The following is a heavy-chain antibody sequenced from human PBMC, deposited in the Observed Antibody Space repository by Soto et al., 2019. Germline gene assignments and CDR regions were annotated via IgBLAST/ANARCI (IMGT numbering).Heavy chain of an antibody. J-gene: IGHJ5*02. D-gene: IGHD3-22*01. CDR2: IYPGDSDT. CDR3: ARQGQYYYDSSGYLNWFDP. V-gene: IGHV5-51*01. CDR1: GYSFTSYW. Sequence: PGESLKISCKGSGYSFTSYWIGWVRQMPGKGLEWMGIIYPGDSDTRYSPSFQGQVTISADKSISTAYLQWSSLKASDTAMYYCARQGQYYYDSSGYLNWFDPWGQGTLVTVSS.